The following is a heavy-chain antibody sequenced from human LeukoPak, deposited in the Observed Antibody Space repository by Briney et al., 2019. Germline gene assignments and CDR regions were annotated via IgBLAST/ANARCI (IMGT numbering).Heavy chain of an antibody. CDR2: IKQDGSEK. CDR3: AKTVAGSFYFDY. CDR1: GFTFSTYA. D-gene: IGHD6-19*01. Sequence: PGGSLRLSCAASGFTFSTYAMHWVRQAPGKGLEWVANIKQDGSEKYYVDSVKGRFTISRDNSKNTLYLQMNSLRAEDTAVYYCAKTVAGSFYFDYWGQGTLVTVSS. J-gene: IGHJ4*02. V-gene: IGHV3-30*02.